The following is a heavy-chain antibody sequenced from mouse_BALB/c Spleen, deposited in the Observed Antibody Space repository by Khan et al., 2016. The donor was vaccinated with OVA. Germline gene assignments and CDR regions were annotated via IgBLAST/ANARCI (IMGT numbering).Heavy chain of an antibody. V-gene: IGHV1S126*01. D-gene: IGHD1-1*02. J-gene: IGHJ3*01. CDR2: IYPSDSYT. Sequence: QLQQPGAEVVRPGTSVKLSCKAYGYTFTNYWINWVKQRPGQGLEWIGNIYPSDSYTNYNQNFKDKATLTVDKSSSTAYMQLSSPTSDDSAVYYFSREVGTMAYWGHGTLVTVSA. CDR1: GYTFTNYW. CDR3: SREVGTMAY.